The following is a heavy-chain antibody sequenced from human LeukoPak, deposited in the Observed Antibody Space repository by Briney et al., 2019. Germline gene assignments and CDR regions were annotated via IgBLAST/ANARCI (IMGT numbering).Heavy chain of an antibody. CDR2: ISGSASST. V-gene: IGHV3-23*01. CDR3: ARDEIVATTKANYYYYMDV. Sequence: GGSLRLSCAASGFTFSNYAMSWVRQAPGKGLEWVSAISGSASSTYYADSVKGRFTISRDNSKNTLYLQMNSLRFEDTAVYYCARDEIVATTKANYYYYMDVWGKGTTVTISS. CDR1: GFTFSNYA. D-gene: IGHD5-12*01. J-gene: IGHJ6*03.